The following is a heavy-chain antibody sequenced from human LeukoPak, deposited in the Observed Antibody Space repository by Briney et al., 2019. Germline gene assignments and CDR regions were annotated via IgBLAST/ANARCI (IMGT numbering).Heavy chain of an antibody. J-gene: IGHJ4*02. CDR3: AKGRGGDSSGSCDY. V-gene: IGHV3-30*19. CDR1: GFIFDTYG. Sequence: GGSLRLSCAASGFIFDTYGIHWVRQAPGKGLEWVAVISHDGNNKYYADSVKGRFTISRDNSKDTLFLQMNSLRTDDTAVYYCAKGRGGDSSGSCDYWGQGILVTVSS. CDR2: ISHDGNNK. D-gene: IGHD3-22*01.